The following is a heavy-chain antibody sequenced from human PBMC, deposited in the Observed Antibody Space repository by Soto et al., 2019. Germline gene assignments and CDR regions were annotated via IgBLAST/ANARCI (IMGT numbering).Heavy chain of an antibody. CDR1: GYSFTSYW. D-gene: IGHD3-9*01. CDR2: IDPSDSYT. CDR3: ATEYPRNISTGYCGMHV. J-gene: IGHJ6*02. Sequence: GESLKISCKGSGYSFTSYWISWVRQMPGKGLEWMGRIDPSDSYTNYSPSFQGHVTISADKSISTAYLQWSSLKASDTAMYYCATEYPRNISTGYCGMHVLDQGITVTVSS. V-gene: IGHV5-10-1*01.